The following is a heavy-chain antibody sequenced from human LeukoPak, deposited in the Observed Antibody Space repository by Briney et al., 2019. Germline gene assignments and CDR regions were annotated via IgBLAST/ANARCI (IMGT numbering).Heavy chain of an antibody. CDR2: INHSGST. D-gene: IGHD3-10*01. Sequence: PSETLSLTCAAYGGSFSGYYWSWIRQPPGKGLEWIGEINHSGSTNYNPSLKSRVTISVDTSKNQFSLKLSSVTAADTAVYYCARWNYYGSGSYFKLWGQGTLVTVSS. J-gene: IGHJ4*02. V-gene: IGHV4-34*01. CDR1: GGSFSGYY. CDR3: ARWNYYGSGSYFKL.